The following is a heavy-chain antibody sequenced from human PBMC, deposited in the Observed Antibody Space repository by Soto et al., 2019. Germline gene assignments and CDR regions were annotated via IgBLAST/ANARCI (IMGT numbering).Heavy chain of an antibody. CDR1: GYTFSNDA. CDR2: INTGSGYT. CDR3: ARGRVYPGGSDEDY. D-gene: IGHD5-12*01. V-gene: IGHV1-18*01. J-gene: IGHJ4*02. Sequence: QVHLVQSGAEVKKPGSSVRDSCKTSGYTFSNDAISWVRQAPGQGLEWMGWINTGSGYTNYAHDRVTMTKDASTYTAYLEVTSLRSDDTDIYYCARGRVYPGGSDEDYWGQGTLVTVSS.